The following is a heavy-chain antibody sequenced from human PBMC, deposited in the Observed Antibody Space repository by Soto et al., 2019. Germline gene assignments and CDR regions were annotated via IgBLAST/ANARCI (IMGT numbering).Heavy chain of an antibody. CDR1: GGSVSSGSYY. Sequence: QVQLQESGPGLVKPSETLSLTCTVSGGSVSSGSYYWSWIRQPPGKGLEWIGYIYYSGSTNYNPSPKXRXTXXAATSKNQFSLKLSSVTAADTAVYYCARDGDGYNYWGQGTLVTVSS. CDR2: IYYSGST. D-gene: IGHD5-12*01. CDR3: ARDGDGYNY. J-gene: IGHJ4*02. V-gene: IGHV4-61*01.